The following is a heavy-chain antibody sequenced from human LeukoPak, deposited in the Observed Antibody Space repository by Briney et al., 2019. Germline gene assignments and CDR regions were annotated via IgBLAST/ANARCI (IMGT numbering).Heavy chain of an antibody. V-gene: IGHV3-21*01. CDR3: ARGEILTGYGFKY. D-gene: IGHD3-9*01. CDR2: ISSSSSYI. Sequence: PRRSLRLSCAAFGFTFSSYSMNWVRHAPGKGLEWVSSISSSSSYIYYADPVKGRFTISRDNAKKSLYLQMHSPRAEDTAVYYCARGEILTGYGFKYWGQGTLVTVSS. J-gene: IGHJ4*02. CDR1: GFTFSSYS.